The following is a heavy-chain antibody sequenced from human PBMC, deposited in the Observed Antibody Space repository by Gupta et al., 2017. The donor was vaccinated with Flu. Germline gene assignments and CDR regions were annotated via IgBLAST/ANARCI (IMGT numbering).Heavy chain of an antibody. V-gene: IGHV4-39*01. J-gene: IGHJ4*02. Sequence: SSIYYWGWIRQPPGKGLEWIASIYYSGSTYYNPSLKSRVTISVDTSKNQFSLKLSSVTAADTAVYYCARSAKDYDFWSDYWGQGTLVTVSS. CDR1: SSIYY. CDR3: ARSAKDYDFWSDY. D-gene: IGHD3-3*01. CDR2: IYYSGST.